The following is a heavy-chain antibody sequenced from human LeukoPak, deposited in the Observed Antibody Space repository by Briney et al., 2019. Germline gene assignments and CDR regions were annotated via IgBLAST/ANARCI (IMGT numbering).Heavy chain of an antibody. CDR1: GGSISSYY. CDR3: ASRASTAAALVKMFPFDY. CDR2: IYTSGST. Sequence: SETLSLTCTVSGGSISSYYWSWIRQPAGKGLEWIGRIYTSGSTNYNPSLKSRVTMSVDTSKNQFSLKLSSVTAADTAVYYCASRASTAAALVKMFPFDYWGQGTLVTVSS. D-gene: IGHD5-18*01. J-gene: IGHJ4*02. V-gene: IGHV4-4*07.